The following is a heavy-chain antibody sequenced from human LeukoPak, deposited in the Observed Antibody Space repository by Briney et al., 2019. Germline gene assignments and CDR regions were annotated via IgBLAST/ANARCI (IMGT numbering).Heavy chain of an antibody. CDR2: ISGSGGST. Sequence: GASLRLSCAASGFTFSSYAMSWVRHAPGKGLEWVSAISGSGGSTYYADSVKGRFTISRDNSKNTLYLQMNSLRAEDTAVYYCAKASPSGRYSHYWGQGTLVTVSS. D-gene: IGHD1-26*01. J-gene: IGHJ4*02. CDR3: AKASPSGRYSHY. V-gene: IGHV3-23*01. CDR1: GFTFSSYA.